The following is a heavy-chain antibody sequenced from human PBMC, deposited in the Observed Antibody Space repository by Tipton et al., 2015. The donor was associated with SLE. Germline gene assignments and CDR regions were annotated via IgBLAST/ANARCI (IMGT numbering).Heavy chain of an antibody. Sequence: TLSLTCTVSGGSIGPYYWHWIRQSPGKALEWIGYIYFDGNSNGRGNYNPSLKSRVTMSVDPSKMQFSLNLNSVTAADTALYFCARGVAERLGLDFWGQRSLVTVS. V-gene: IGHV4-59*01. CDR1: GGSIGPYY. CDR2: IYFDGNS. CDR3: ARGVAERLGLDF. J-gene: IGHJ4*02. D-gene: IGHD6-19*01.